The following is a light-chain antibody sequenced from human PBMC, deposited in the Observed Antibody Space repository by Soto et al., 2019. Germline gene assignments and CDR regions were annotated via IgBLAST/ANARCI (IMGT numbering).Light chain of an antibody. Sequence: EIVLTQSPGTLSLSPGERATLSCRASQSVSSNYLAWYQQKPGQAPRLLIYGASSRATGIPDRFSGSGSGTDFTLIISRLEPEDFAVYYCQQYGSSTITFGQGTRLEIK. CDR3: QQYGSSTIT. J-gene: IGKJ5*01. CDR1: QSVSSNY. V-gene: IGKV3-20*01. CDR2: GAS.